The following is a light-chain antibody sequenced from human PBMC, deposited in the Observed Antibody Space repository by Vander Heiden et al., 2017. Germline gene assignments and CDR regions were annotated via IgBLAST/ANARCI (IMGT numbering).Light chain of an antibody. CDR3: AAWDDSLKGWV. Sequence: QSVLTQPPSVSEAPRQRVTISCSGSSSNIGNNAVNWYQQLPGKAPKLLIYYDDLLPSGVSDRFSGPKSGNSASLAISGLQSEDEADYYCAAWDDSLKGWVFGGGTKLTVL. J-gene: IGLJ3*02. CDR1: SSNIGNNA. V-gene: IGLV1-36*01. CDR2: YDD.